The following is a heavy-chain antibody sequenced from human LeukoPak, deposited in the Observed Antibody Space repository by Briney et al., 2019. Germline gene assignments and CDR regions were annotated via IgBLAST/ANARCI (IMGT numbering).Heavy chain of an antibody. CDR3: ARDEGDYDSSGWAFFYYYYYMDV. V-gene: IGHV3-7*01. D-gene: IGHD3-22*01. Sequence: GGSLRLSCAASGFTFSSYWMSWVRQAPGKGLEWVANIKQDGSEKYYVDSVKGRFTISRDNAKNSLYLQMNSLRAEDTAVYYCARDEGDYDSSGWAFFYYYYYMDVWGKGTTVTVSS. CDR2: IKQDGSEK. J-gene: IGHJ6*03. CDR1: GFTFSSYW.